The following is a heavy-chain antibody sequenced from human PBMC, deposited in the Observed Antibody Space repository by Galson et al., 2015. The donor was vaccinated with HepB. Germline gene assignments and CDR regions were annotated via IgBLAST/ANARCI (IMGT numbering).Heavy chain of an antibody. Sequence: SLRLSCAASGFTFSSYFMHWVRQAPGKGLEWVAVISYDGSNKYYADSVKGRFTISRDNSKNTLYLQMNSLRAEDTAVYYCAREAAVSYYYDSSGYYTYSGYYGMDVWGQGTTVTVSS. J-gene: IGHJ6*02. V-gene: IGHV3-30-3*01. CDR1: GFTFSSYF. CDR2: ISYDGSNK. D-gene: IGHD3-22*01. CDR3: AREAAVSYYYDSSGYYTYSGYYGMDV.